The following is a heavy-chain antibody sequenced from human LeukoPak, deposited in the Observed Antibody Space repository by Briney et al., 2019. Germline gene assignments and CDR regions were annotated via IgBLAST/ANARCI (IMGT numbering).Heavy chain of an antibody. CDR3: AKEGRGYFDWPYDY. CDR2: ISGSGGST. Sequence: GGSLRLSCAASGFTFSSYAMSWVRQAPGKGLEWVSAISGSGGSTYYADSVKGRFTISRDNSKSTLYLQMNSLRAEDTAVYYCAKEGRGYFDWPYDYWGQGTLVTVSS. D-gene: IGHD3-9*01. CDR1: GFTFSSYA. J-gene: IGHJ4*02. V-gene: IGHV3-23*01.